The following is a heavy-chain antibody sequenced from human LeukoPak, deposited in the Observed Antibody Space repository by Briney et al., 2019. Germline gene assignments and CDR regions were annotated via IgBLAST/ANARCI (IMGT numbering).Heavy chain of an antibody. Sequence: TGGSLRLSYAASGFTFSSHAMNWVRQAPGKGLEWVSAISGSGSTTYYADSVKGRFTISRDKSKNTLYLQMNSLRAEDTAIYYCAKGRHYYGSGSYLDSWGQGTLVTVSS. V-gene: IGHV3-23*01. CDR2: ISGSGSTT. CDR3: AKGRHYYGSGSYLDS. J-gene: IGHJ4*02. CDR1: GFTFSSHA. D-gene: IGHD3-10*01.